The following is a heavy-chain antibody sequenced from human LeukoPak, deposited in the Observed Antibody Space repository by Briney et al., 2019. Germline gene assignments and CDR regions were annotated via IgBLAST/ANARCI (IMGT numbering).Heavy chain of an antibody. Sequence: ASVKVSFKVSGYTLTELSMHWVRQAPGKGLEWMGGFDPEDGETIYAQKFQGRVTMTEDTSTDTAYMELSSLRSEDTAVYYCATDRPAFNCSGGSCYDNDAFDIWGQGTMVTVSS. CDR3: ATDRPAFNCSGGSCYDNDAFDI. D-gene: IGHD2-15*01. V-gene: IGHV1-24*01. CDR2: FDPEDGET. J-gene: IGHJ3*02. CDR1: GYTLTELS.